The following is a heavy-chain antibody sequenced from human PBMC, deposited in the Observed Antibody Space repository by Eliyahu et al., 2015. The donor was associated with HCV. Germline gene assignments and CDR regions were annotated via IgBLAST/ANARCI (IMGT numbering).Heavy chain of an antibody. D-gene: IGHD5-12*01. J-gene: IGHJ6*02. CDR3: AKDKSGYDRQYYYYGMDV. CDR2: TRYDGSKK. V-gene: IGHV3-30*02. Sequence: QVQLVESGGGVVQPGGSLXLSCAASGVTFSXYGXHWVRQAPGKGLEWVAFTRYDGSKKYYADSVKGRFTISRDNSKNTLYLQMDSLRAEDTAVYYCAKDKSGYDRQYYYYGMDVWGQGTTVTVSS. CDR1: GVTFSXYG.